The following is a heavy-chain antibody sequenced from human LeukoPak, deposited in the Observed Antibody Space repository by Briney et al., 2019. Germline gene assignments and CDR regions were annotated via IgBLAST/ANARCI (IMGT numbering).Heavy chain of an antibody. CDR3: ARVLTGYYFD. CDR1: GFTFSSYA. Sequence: GGSLRLSCAASGFTFSSYAMSWVRQAPGKGLEWVSYISSSTTTIYYADSVKGRFTISRDNAKNSLYLQMNSLRAEDTAVYYCARVLTGYYFDWGQGTLVTVSS. CDR2: ISSSTTTI. J-gene: IGHJ4*02. V-gene: IGHV3-48*01. D-gene: IGHD3-9*01.